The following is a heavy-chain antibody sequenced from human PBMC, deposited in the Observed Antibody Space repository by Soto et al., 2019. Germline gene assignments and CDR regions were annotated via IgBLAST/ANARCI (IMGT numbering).Heavy chain of an antibody. D-gene: IGHD3-22*01. J-gene: IGHJ4*02. CDR1: GFTLNSFF. V-gene: IGHV3-74*01. CDR3: VRDQDSRGYSVFNH. CDR2: INKDGSST. Sequence: GSLRLSCAASGFTLNSFFMHWVRQAPGKGLMWVSRINKDGSSTTYADSVKGRFTISRDNAKNTLYLQMNSLRADDTAVYFCVRDQDSRGYSVFNHWGQGAQVTVSS.